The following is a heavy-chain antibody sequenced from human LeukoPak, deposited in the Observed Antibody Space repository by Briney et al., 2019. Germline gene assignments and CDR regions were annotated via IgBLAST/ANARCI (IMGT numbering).Heavy chain of an antibody. CDR2: VSSHGNDG. CDR3: TRDAYNFNDFDY. CDR1: EFTFSHFA. J-gene: IGHJ4*02. V-gene: IGHV3-30*01. Sequence: GGSLRLSCAVSEFTFSHFAMHWVRQAPGKGLEWVAVVSSHGNDGYYADSVKGRFTISRDNSKNTLFLQIDSLRAEDTAIYYCTRDAYNFNDFDYWGQGTLVTVSS. D-gene: IGHD5-24*01.